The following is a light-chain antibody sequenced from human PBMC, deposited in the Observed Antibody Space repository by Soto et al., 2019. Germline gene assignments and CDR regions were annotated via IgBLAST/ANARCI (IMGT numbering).Light chain of an antibody. V-gene: IGLV2-23*02. CDR2: YVY. J-gene: IGLJ1*01. CDR1: SSDVGSYNC. CDR3: CSYAGSSTYV. Sequence: QSARTQPASVSGSTGQSITISCTGTSSDVGSYNCFSWYQQYPVKAPKVMIYYVYKRPSGVSNRFSGSKSGSTASLTISGLQVEDEADYYCCSYAGSSTYVFGPVTTLTVL.